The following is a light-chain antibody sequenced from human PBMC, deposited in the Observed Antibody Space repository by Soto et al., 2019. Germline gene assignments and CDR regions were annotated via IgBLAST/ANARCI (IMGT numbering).Light chain of an antibody. V-gene: IGKV1-39*01. CDR3: QQSYSTPQT. CDR1: QSIGRW. Sequence: DIQMTHSPSTLSASVVDRVTITCRASQSIGRWLAWFQQKPGKAPKLLIYAASTLQSGVPSRFSGSGSGTDFTLTISSLQPEDFATYYCQQSYSTPQTFGQGTTGDIK. CDR2: AAS. J-gene: IGKJ1*01.